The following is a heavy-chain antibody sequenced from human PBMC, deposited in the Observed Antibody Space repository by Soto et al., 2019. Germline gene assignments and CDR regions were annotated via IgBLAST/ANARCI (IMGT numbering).Heavy chain of an antibody. D-gene: IGHD3-10*01. CDR1: GGTFSSYT. CDR2: IIPILGIA. CDR3: ARGGPGSGSRKYNWFDP. J-gene: IGHJ5*02. Sequence: GASVKVSCKASGGTFSSYTISWVRQAPGQGLEWMGRIIPILGIANYAQKFQGRVTITADKSTSTAYMELSSLRSEDTAVYYCARGGPGSGSRKYNWFDPWGQGTLVTVSS. V-gene: IGHV1-69*02.